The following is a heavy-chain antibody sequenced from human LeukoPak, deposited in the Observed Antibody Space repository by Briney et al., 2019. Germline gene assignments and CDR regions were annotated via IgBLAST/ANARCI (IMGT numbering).Heavy chain of an antibody. Sequence: PGGSLRLSCAASGFNFDDYVMTWVRQAPGRGLEWVSGVNWSGSSTNYADSVKGRFTISRDSATNSLYLQMNSLRAEDTALYYCARAHNYDGRDYYYAFSDYWGQGTLVTVSS. CDR2: VNWSGSST. CDR1: GFNFDDYV. D-gene: IGHD3-22*01. V-gene: IGHV3-20*04. CDR3: ARAHNYDGRDYYYAFSDY. J-gene: IGHJ4*02.